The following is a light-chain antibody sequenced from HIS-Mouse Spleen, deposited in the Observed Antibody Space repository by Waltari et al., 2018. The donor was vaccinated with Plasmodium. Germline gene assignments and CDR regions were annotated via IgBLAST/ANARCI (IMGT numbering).Light chain of an antibody. CDR1: HIGSKN. CDR3: QVWDSSTV. CDR2: GDS. J-gene: IGLJ3*02. V-gene: IGLV3-9*01. Sequence: SYELTQPLSVSVAPGQTARLTCGGNHIGSKNVHWYQQKPGQAPVLVIYGDSNRPSGIPERFSGSNSGNTATLTISRAQAGDEADYYCQVWDSSTVFGGGTKLTVL.